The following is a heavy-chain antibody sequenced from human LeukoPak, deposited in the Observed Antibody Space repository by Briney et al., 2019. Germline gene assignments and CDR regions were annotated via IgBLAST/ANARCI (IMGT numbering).Heavy chain of an antibody. J-gene: IGHJ6*02. Sequence: GASVKVSCKASGGTFSSYAISWVGQAPGQGLEWMGGIIPIFGTANYAQKFQGRVTITADESTSTAYMELSSLRSEDTAVYYCARAPSRFYYYYGMDVWGQGTTVTVSS. CDR3: ARAPSRFYYYYGMDV. CDR1: GGTFSSYA. CDR2: IIPIFGTA. V-gene: IGHV1-69*13.